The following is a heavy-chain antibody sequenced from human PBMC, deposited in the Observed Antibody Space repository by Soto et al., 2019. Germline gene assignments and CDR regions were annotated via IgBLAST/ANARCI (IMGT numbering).Heavy chain of an antibody. CDR2: ISSSGSTI. V-gene: IGHV3-11*01. CDR1: GFTFSDYY. Sequence: GGPLRLSCAASGFTFSDYYMSWIRQAPGKGLEWVSYISSSGSTIYYADSVKGRFTISRDNAKNSLYLQMNSLRAEDTAVYYCARDRNYDILTGYYMVYYYYYMDVWGKGTTVTVSS. J-gene: IGHJ6*03. D-gene: IGHD3-9*01. CDR3: ARDRNYDILTGYYMVYYYYYMDV.